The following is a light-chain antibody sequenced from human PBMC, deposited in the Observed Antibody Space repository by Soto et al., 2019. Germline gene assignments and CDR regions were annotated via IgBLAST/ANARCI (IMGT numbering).Light chain of an antibody. Sequence: QSALTQPRSASGSPGQSVTISCTGTSSDVGGYNYVSWYQQHPGKAPKLMIYDVSKRPSGVPDRFSGSKSGNTASLTISGLQADDDADYYCCLYAGSYTNVFGRGTKVTVL. CDR3: CLYAGSYTNV. V-gene: IGLV2-11*01. J-gene: IGLJ2*01. CDR2: DVS. CDR1: SSDVGGYNY.